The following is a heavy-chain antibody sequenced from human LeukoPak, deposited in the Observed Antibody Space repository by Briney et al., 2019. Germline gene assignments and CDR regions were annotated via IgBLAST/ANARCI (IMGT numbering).Heavy chain of an antibody. Sequence: KPGGSLRLSCAASGFTFSDAWMNWVRQAPGKGLEWVGRIKSKAHGATTDYAAPVKGRFTISRDDSKNALYLRMNSLETEDTAVYYCTTGRVQGQAVAGTGGFDYWGQGTLVTVSS. CDR1: GFTFSDAW. D-gene: IGHD6-19*01. CDR3: TTGRVQGQAVAGTGGFDY. V-gene: IGHV3-15*01. CDR2: IKSKAHGATT. J-gene: IGHJ4*02.